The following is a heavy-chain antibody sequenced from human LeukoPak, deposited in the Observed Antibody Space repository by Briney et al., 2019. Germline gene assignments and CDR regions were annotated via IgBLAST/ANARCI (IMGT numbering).Heavy chain of an antibody. Sequence: SETLSLTCAVYGGSFSGYYWSWIRQPSGKGLEWIGEVNHSGSTNYNPSLKSRVTISVDTSKNQFSLKLSSVTAADTAVYYCASLGYCSGTSCYWFDPWGQGTLVTVSS. V-gene: IGHV4-34*01. CDR1: GGSFSGYY. J-gene: IGHJ5*02. D-gene: IGHD2-2*01. CDR2: VNHSGST. CDR3: ASLGYCSGTSCYWFDP.